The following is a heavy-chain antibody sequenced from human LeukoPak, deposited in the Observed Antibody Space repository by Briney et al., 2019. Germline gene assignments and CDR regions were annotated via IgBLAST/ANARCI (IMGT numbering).Heavy chain of an antibody. Sequence: SGPALVKPTQTLTLTCTFSGFSLSTSGMCVTWIRQPPGKALEWLGHIFSNDEKSYATSLKSRLSLSRDTSKSQVVLTLTNVGPMDTGTYFCARTVGASSAFFYGLDVWGPGTTVTVSS. J-gene: IGHJ6*02. CDR2: IFSNDEK. V-gene: IGHV2-26*02. CDR3: ARTVGASSAFFYGLDV. D-gene: IGHD1-26*01. CDR1: GFSLSTSGMC.